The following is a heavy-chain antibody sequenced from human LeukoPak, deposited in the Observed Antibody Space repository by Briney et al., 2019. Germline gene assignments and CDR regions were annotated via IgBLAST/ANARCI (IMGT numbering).Heavy chain of an antibody. V-gene: IGHV3-15*01. J-gene: IGHJ4*02. CDR3: TTDQYSGTMTFDY. Sequence: GGSLRLSCAASGFTFNNAWTSWVRQAPGKGLEWVGRIKSKTDGGTTDYTAPVKGRFTISRDDSKNTLYLRMNSLKIEDTAVYYCTTDQYSGTMTFDYWGQGILVTVSS. D-gene: IGHD6-6*01. CDR2: IKSKTDGGTT. CDR1: GFTFNNAW.